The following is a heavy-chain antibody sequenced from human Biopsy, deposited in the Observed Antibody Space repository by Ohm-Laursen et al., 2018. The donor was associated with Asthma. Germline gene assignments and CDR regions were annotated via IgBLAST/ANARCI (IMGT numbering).Heavy chain of an antibody. J-gene: IGHJ4*01. D-gene: IGHD3-22*01. V-gene: IGHV3-21*04. Sequence: GSLRLSCAASGFTFSSYSMHWVRQAPGRGPEYASFIATDGSNKFYADSVKGRFTISRDNAKNSLYLQMQSLRPEDTAFYYCAKSADYYDSTDYLDFWGRGTLVTVSS. CDR1: GFTFSSYS. CDR3: AKSADYYDSTDYLDF. CDR2: IATDGSNK.